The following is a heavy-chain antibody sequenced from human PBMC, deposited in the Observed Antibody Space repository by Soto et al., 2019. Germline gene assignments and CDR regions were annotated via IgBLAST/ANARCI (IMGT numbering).Heavy chain of an antibody. V-gene: IGHV3-23*01. CDR3: AKGAHDLWFGELLLYYFDY. CDR2: ISGSGGST. Sequence: GGSLRLSCAASGFTFSSYAMSWVRQAPGKGLEWVSAISGSGGSTYYADSVKGRFTISRDNSKNTLYLQMNSLRAEDTAVYYCAKGAHDLWFGELLLYYFDYWGQGTLVTVSS. CDR1: GFTFSSYA. J-gene: IGHJ4*02. D-gene: IGHD3-10*01.